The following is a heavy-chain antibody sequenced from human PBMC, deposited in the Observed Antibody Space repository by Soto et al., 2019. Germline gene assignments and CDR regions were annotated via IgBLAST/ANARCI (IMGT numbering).Heavy chain of an antibody. J-gene: IGHJ4*02. V-gene: IGHV3-23*01. CDR1: GFAFSRYA. D-gene: IGHD3-10*01. Sequence: TGGSLRLSCAASGFAFSRYAMSWVRQAPGKGLEWVSAISGSGGSTYYADSVKGRFTISRDNSKNTLYLQMNSLRAEYTAVYYCAEHLMVRGVFDYWGQGTLVTVSS. CDR2: ISGSGGST. CDR3: AEHLMVRGVFDY.